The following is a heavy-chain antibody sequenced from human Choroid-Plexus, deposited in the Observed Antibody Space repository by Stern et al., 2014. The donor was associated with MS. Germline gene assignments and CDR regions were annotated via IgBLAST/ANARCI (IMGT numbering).Heavy chain of an antibody. CDR1: XYXFTXYA. Sequence: VQLXEXGSELKKPXXSVXVSXXXSXYXFTXYAMNWVRQAPGQGLEWMGWINTKTGNPTYVQGFTGRFVFSLDTSVSTAYLEISNLKAEDTAVYYCARGDTIDYWGQGTLVTVSS. J-gene: IGHJ4*02. CDR2: INTKTGNP. CDR3: ARGDTIDY. V-gene: IGHV7-4-1*02.